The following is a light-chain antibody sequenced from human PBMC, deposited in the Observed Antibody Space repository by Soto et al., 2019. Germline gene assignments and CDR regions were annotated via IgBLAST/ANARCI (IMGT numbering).Light chain of an antibody. CDR1: RSVDIN. Sequence: EIVMTQSPATLSLSPGERATLSCMASRSVDINLAWYQQKPGQAPRLLISGASTRATGITDRFSGSGSGTEFTLTINSLQSEDFAVYYCQQYNYWPGTFGQGTKVDIK. V-gene: IGKV3-15*01. CDR3: QQYNYWPGT. J-gene: IGKJ1*01. CDR2: GAS.